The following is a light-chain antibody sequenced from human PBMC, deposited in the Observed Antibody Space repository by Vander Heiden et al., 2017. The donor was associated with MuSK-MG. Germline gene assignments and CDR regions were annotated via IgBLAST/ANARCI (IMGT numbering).Light chain of an antibody. CDR1: PSNIGRNP. CDR3: AKRDDRLNVWV. J-gene: IGLJ3*02. Sequence: QSVLTQPPSASGTPGQRITISCSGDPSNIGRNPVNWFQQFPATATRRGIVWNHQRPPGVPDRFFCYKSGKSASPHTRWLQSEDEGYDYWAKRDDRLNVWVFGGGTKLTVL. CDR2: WNH. V-gene: IGLV1-44*01.